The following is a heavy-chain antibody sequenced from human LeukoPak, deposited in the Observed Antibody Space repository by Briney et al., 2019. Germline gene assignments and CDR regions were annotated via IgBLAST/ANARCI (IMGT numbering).Heavy chain of an antibody. Sequence: SVKVSCKASGGTFSSYAISWVRQAPGQGLEWMGRIIPILGIANYAQKFQGRVTITADKSTSTAYMELSSLRSEDTAVYYCARAYSSGWTGGAFDIWGQGTMVTVSS. J-gene: IGHJ3*02. V-gene: IGHV1-69*04. CDR1: GGTFSSYA. CDR3: ARAYSSGWTGGAFDI. D-gene: IGHD6-19*01. CDR2: IIPILGIA.